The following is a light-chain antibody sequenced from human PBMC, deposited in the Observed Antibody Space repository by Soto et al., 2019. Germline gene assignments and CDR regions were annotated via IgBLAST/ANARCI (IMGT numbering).Light chain of an antibody. CDR1: QSVSSY. J-gene: IGKJ4*01. CDR2: DAS. V-gene: IGKV3-11*01. Sequence: EIVLTQSPATLSLSPGERATLSCRASQSVSSYLAWSQQKPGQAPRLLIYDASNRATGIPARVRGSGSGTDFTLPISSLEPGDFGVYYCQQRSNWLFGGGTKVEIK. CDR3: QQRSNWL.